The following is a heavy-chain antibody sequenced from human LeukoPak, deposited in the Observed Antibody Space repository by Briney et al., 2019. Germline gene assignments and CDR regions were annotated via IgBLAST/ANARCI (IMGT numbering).Heavy chain of an antibody. Sequence: GGSPRLSCAASGFTVSSNYMSWVRQAPGKGLEWVSVIYSCGSTYYADSVKGRFTISRDNSKNTLYLQMNSLRAEDTAVYYCAREGSGSSGYFNWGQGTLVTVSS. CDR1: GFTVSSNY. J-gene: IGHJ4*02. D-gene: IGHD3-22*01. CDR3: AREGSGSSGYFN. V-gene: IGHV3-66*01. CDR2: IYSCGST.